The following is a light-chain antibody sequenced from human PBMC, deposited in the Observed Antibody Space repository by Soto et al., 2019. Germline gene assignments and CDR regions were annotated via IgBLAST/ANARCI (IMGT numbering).Light chain of an antibody. CDR3: QQYHKWPPLT. J-gene: IGKJ4*01. CDR2: DAS. CDR1: QSVSTN. V-gene: IGKV3-15*01. Sequence: EIRMTQSPASLSVSPGENATLSCRASQSVSTNLVWYQQKLGQSPRLLIYDASTRPTGIPARFGGMGSGTQFTPTITSLQSEDSAVYYCQQYHKWPPLTFGGGTKVEI.